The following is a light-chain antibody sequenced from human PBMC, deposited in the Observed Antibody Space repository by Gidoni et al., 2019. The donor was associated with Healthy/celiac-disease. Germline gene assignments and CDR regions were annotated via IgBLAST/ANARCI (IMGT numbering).Light chain of an antibody. CDR1: QSVSSSY. V-gene: IGKV3-20*01. J-gene: IGKJ1*01. CDR2: GES. CDR3: QQYGSSPWT. Sequence: EIVLTQSPGTLSLSPGERATLSCRASQSVSSSYLALYQQKPGQAPSLLSDGESSRATGITDRFSGSGSGTDFTLTISRLEPEDFALYYWQQYGSSPWTFGQGTKVEIK.